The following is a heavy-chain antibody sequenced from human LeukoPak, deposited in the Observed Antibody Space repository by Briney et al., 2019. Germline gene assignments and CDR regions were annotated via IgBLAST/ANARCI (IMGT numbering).Heavy chain of an antibody. D-gene: IGHD3-10*01. J-gene: IGHJ4*02. CDR2: ISSTTSYI. CDR3: ARPLSSGSPQGLPTSPHLDY. CDR1: GFTFSSYE. Sequence: GGSLRLSWAASGFTFSSYEMDLVRQAPGKGLEWVSSISSTTSYIFYADSVKGRFTISRDNAKNSLYLQMTSLRAEDTAVYYCARPLSSGSPQGLPTSPHLDYWGQGTLVTVSS. V-gene: IGHV3-21*01.